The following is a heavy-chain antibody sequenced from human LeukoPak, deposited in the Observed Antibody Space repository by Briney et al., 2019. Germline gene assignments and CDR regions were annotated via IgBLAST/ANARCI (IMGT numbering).Heavy chain of an antibody. V-gene: IGHV4-39*01. CDR3: ARHGTTMVRGEMRGVFDI. Sequence: SETLSLTCIVSGGSISSSYYWGWIRQPPGKGLEWIGSIYYSGSTYYNPSLKSRVTISVDTSKNQFSLKLSSVTAADTAVYYCARHGTTMVRGEMRGVFDIWGQGTMVTVSS. CDR2: IYYSGST. D-gene: IGHD3-10*01. J-gene: IGHJ3*02. CDR1: GGSISSSYY.